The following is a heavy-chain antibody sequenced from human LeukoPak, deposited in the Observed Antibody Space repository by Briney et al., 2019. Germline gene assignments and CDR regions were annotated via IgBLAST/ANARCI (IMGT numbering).Heavy chain of an antibody. CDR3: ARGSGADGDC. CDR2: IKQDGSEK. Sequence: GGSLRLSCAASGFTFSSYWMSWVRQAPGKGLEWVANIKQDGSEKYYVDSVEGRFIISRDSAKNSLFLQMNSLRAEDTAVYYCARGSGADGDCWGQGTLVTVSS. J-gene: IGHJ4*02. D-gene: IGHD3-10*01. V-gene: IGHV3-7*01. CDR1: GFTFSSYW.